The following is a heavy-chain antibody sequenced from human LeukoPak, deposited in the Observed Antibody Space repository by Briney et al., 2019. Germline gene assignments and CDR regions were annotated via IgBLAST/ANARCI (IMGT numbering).Heavy chain of an antibody. V-gene: IGHV3-43*02. CDR2: IRGDGGST. D-gene: IGHD3-10*01. Sequence: PGGSLRLSCAGSRFTFDDYAMHWVRQAPGKGLAWVSLIRGDGGSTHYVGSVNGRVTISRDNSKDSLYLQMNSLRTEDTALYYCAKAPFRTPLSISMVRGEHYYYYGMDVWGQGTTVTVSS. J-gene: IGHJ6*02. CDR3: AKAPFRTPLSISMVRGEHYYYYGMDV. CDR1: RFTFDDYA.